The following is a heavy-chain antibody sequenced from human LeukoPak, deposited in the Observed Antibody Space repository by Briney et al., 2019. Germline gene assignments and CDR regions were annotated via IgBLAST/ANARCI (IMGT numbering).Heavy chain of an antibody. CDR2: ISYDGSNK. CDR1: GFTFSSYA. D-gene: IGHD4-23*01. J-gene: IGHJ4*02. CDR3: AGEGGNRVVIYFDN. V-gene: IGHV3-30*04. Sequence: GRSLRLSCAASGFTFSSYAMHWVRQAPGKGLEWVAVISYDGSNKYYADSVKGRFTISRDNSKNTLYLQMNSLRAEDTAVYYCAGEGGNRVVIYFDNWGQGIMVTVSS.